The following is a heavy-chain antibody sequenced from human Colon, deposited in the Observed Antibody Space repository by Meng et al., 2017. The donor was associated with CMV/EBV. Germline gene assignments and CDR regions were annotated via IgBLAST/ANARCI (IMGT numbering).Heavy chain of an antibody. D-gene: IGHD2-2*01. J-gene: IGHJ3*02. V-gene: IGHV3-15*01. CDR1: GFTFYNAW. CDR3: ARGYCRSASCYRNPWVVWAFDI. Sequence: GESLKISCAVSGFTFYNAWISWVRQAPGKGLEWVGRMKSRIDGGTTDYAAPVKGRFTISRDDSKNTMYLQMNSLRVEDTALYYCARGYCRSASCYRNPWVVWAFDIWGRGTMVTVSS. CDR2: MKSRIDGGTT.